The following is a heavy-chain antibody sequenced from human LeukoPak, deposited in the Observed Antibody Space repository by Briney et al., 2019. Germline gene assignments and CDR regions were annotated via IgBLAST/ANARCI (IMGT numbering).Heavy chain of an antibody. CDR2: IGTGDDR. D-gene: IGHD6-19*01. J-gene: IGHJ4*02. CDR3: ARAPIIAVAGSYFDY. V-gene: IGHV3-23*01. CDR1: GFTFSSSA. Sequence: GGSLRLSCVASGFTFSSSAMSWVRQAPGEGLEWVSTIGTGDDRYYTDSVKGRFTISRDNSKNTLYLQMNSLRAEDTAVYYCARAPIIAVAGSYFDYWGQGTLVTVSS.